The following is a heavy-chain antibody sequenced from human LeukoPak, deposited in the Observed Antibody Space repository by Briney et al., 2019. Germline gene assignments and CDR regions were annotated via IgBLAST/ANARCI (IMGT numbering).Heavy chain of an antibody. D-gene: IGHD3-9*01. J-gene: IGHJ3*02. V-gene: IGHV4-39*07. Sequence: PSETLSLTCTVSGDSFSSVTDYWAWIRQPPGKGLEWIASGDYSGGKYYNPSLESRVAISTDMSKSQISLKLASVTGADTAVYYCARDWYYDISLDAFDIWGQGTMVTVSS. CDR2: GDYSGGK. CDR3: ARDWYYDISLDAFDI. CDR1: GDSFSSVTDY.